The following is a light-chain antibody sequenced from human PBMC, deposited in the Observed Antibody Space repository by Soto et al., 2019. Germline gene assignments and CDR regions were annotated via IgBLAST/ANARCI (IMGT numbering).Light chain of an antibody. CDR2: EVT. CDR1: SSDIGDYKY. CDR3: CSYAAIRAPYL. J-gene: IGLJ1*01. V-gene: IGLV2-14*01. Sequence: HSVLTQPASVSGSPGQSITISCTGTSSDIGDYKYVSWYQQHPGKAPKLIIYEVTNRPSGVSNRFSGSKSGNTASLTISGLQAEDEADYYCCSYAAIRAPYLFGTGTKV.